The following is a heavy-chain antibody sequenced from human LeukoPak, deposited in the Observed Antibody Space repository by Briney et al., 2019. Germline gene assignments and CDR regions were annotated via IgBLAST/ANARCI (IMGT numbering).Heavy chain of an antibody. V-gene: IGHV4-39*01. CDR2: IYYSGTT. CDR3: ARPNVQYSGGFYYFDS. CDR1: GGSIASSSYY. J-gene: IGHJ4*02. Sequence: PSETLSLTCSVSGGSIASSSYYWGWIRQPPGKGLEWIGSIYYSGTTHYNPSLKSRVTISMDTSKNQFSLKLRSVTAADTAVYFCARPNVQYSGGFYYFDSWGQGTLVTVSS. D-gene: IGHD1-26*01.